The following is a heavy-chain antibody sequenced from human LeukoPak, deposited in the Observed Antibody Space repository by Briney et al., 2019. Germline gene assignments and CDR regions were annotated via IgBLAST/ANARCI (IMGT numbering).Heavy chain of an antibody. J-gene: IGHJ4*02. V-gene: IGHV4-38-2*01. CDR3: ARLTRGMRIVVMIGIDY. CDR2: IYHSGST. Sequence: SETLSLTCAVSGYSISSGYYWGWIRQPPGKGLEWIGSIYHSGSTYYNPSLKSRVTISVDTSKNQFSLKLSSVTAADTAVYYCARLTRGMRIVVMIGIDYWGQGTLVTVSS. D-gene: IGHD3-22*01. CDR1: GYSISSGYY.